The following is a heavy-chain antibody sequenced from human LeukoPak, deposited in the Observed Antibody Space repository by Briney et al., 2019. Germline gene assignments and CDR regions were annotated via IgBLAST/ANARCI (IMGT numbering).Heavy chain of an antibody. CDR2: IYYSGST. CDR1: GGSISSSSYS. CDR3: ARRLYYYDSSGYWYAFDI. J-gene: IGHJ3*02. V-gene: IGHV4-39*01. D-gene: IGHD3-22*01. Sequence: SETLSLTCTVSGGSISSSSYSWGWIRQPPGKGLEWIGSIYYSGSTYYNPSLKSRVTISVGTSKNQFSLKLSSVTAADTAVYYCARRLYYYDSSGYWYAFDIWGQGTMVTVSS.